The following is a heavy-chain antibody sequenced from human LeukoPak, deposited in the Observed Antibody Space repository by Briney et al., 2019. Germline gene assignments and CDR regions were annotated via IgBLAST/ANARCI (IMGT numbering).Heavy chain of an antibody. CDR2: IYPRDSDT. D-gene: IGHD1-14*01. Sequence: GESLKISCKGSGYSFTSYWVAWVRQMHGKGLEWMGIIYPRDSDTRYSPSFQGQVTISADKSINTAYLQWSGLKASATAVYYCARHVTTASAARGFDIWGQGTMVTVSS. CDR1: GYSFTSYW. CDR3: ARHVTTASAARGFDI. J-gene: IGHJ3*02. V-gene: IGHV5-51*01.